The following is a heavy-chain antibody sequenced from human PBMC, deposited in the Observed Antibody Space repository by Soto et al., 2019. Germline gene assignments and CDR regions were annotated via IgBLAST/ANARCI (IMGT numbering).Heavy chain of an antibody. CDR2: INAGNGNT. D-gene: IGHD2-15*01. V-gene: IGHV1-3*01. CDR1: GYTFTSYA. Sequence: QVQLVQSGAEVKKPGASVKVSCKASGYTFTSYAMHWVRQAPGQRLEWMGWINAGNGNTKYSQKFQGRVTITRDTSASTAYMELSSLRAEDTAVDYCARGPGGPDGPGDYWGQGTLVTFSS. CDR3: ARGPGGPDGPGDY. J-gene: IGHJ4*02.